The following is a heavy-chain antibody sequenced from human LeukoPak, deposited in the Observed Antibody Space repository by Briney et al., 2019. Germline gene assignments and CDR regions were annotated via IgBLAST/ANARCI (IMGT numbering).Heavy chain of an antibody. CDR3: ASNILVRDIINWFDP. J-gene: IGHJ5*02. V-gene: IGHV1-2*02. Sequence: ASVKVSCKSFGYTFTSNYMHWVRQAPGQGLEWMGWINPNSGGTRSAQKFQGRVTMTRDTSISTAYMELSSLRYDDTAVYYCASNILVRDIINWFDPWGQGTQVTVSS. CDR1: GYTFTSNY. CDR2: INPNSGGT. D-gene: IGHD3-10*01.